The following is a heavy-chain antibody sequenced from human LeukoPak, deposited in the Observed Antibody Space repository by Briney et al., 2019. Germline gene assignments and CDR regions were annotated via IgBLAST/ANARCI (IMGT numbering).Heavy chain of an antibody. Sequence: GESLKISCNGSEYXFTSYWISWVRQMPGKGLEWMGRIDPSDSYTIYSPSFQGHVTISADKSISTAYLQWSSLKASDTAMYYCARRGYYYYGMDVWGQGTAVTVSS. CDR3: ARRGYYYYGMDV. CDR1: EYXFTSYW. V-gene: IGHV5-10-1*01. CDR2: IDPSDSYT. J-gene: IGHJ6*02.